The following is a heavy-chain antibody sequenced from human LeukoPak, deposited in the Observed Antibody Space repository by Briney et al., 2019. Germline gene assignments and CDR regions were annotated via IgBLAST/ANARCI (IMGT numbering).Heavy chain of an antibody. D-gene: IGHD1-26*01. CDR3: ARTRELLDDAFDI. Sequence: ASVKVSCKASGYTFTGYYMHWVRQAPGQGLEWMGWINPNSGGTNYAQKFQGRVTMTRDTSISTAYMELSRLRSDDTAVYYRARTRELLDDAFDIWGQGTMVTVPS. J-gene: IGHJ3*02. V-gene: IGHV1-2*02. CDR2: INPNSGGT. CDR1: GYTFTGYY.